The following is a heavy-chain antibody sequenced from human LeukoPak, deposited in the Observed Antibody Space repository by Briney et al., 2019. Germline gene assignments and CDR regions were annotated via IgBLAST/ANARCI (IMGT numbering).Heavy chain of an antibody. CDR1: GGTFSSYA. D-gene: IGHD2-2*01. CDR2: IIPIFGTA. Sequence: GASVKVSCKASGGTFSSYAISWVRQAPGQGLEWMGGIIPIFGTANYAQKFQGRVTITADESTSTAYMELSSLRSEDTAVYYCARSRGHQLLLGFDYWGQGTPVTVSS. V-gene: IGHV1-69*13. CDR3: ARSRGHQLLLGFDY. J-gene: IGHJ4*02.